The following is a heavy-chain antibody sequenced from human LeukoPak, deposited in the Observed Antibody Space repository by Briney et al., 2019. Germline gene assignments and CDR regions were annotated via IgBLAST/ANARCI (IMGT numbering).Heavy chain of an antibody. Sequence: GASIQICCEGSGSIFTNYWIGWGRQLRGKGQEGMGIIYPGDSDTRYSPSFQGQVIISADKSISTAYLQWSGLKASDTAMYYCARHSSGYNDYWGQGTLVTVSS. CDR2: IYPGDSDT. V-gene: IGHV5-51*01. D-gene: IGHD5-12*01. J-gene: IGHJ4*02. CDR1: GSIFTNYW. CDR3: ARHSSGYNDY.